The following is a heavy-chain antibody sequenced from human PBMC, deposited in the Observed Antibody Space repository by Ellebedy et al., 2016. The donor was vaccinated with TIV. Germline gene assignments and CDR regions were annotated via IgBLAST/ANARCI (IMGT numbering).Heavy chain of an antibody. CDR2: ISNSGRT. CDR3: ARNNYTSGT. V-gene: IGHV4-59*08. J-gene: IGHJ5*02. D-gene: IGHD2-2*02. CDR1: GGSISTYW. Sequence: SETLSLTCTVSGGSISTYWWNWIRQPPGKGLEWIGYISNSGRTNYNPSLKSRVTISADTSKNQFSLKLSSVTAADTAVYYCARNNYTSGTWGQGTLVSVSS.